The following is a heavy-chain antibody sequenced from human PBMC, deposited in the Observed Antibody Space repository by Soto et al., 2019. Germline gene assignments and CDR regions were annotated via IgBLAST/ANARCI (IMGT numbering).Heavy chain of an antibody. CDR1: GFTFSSYA. J-gene: IGHJ6*02. CDR2: ISYDGSNK. V-gene: IGHV3-30-3*01. D-gene: IGHD3-3*01. CDR3: ARGYYDFWSGYWDPPFYYHYGMDV. Sequence: GGSLRLSCAASGFTFSSYAMHWVRQAPGKGLEWVAVISYDGSNKYYADSVKGRFTISRDNSKNTLYLQMNSLRAEDTAVYYCARGYYDFWSGYWDPPFYYHYGMDVWGQGTTVTVSS.